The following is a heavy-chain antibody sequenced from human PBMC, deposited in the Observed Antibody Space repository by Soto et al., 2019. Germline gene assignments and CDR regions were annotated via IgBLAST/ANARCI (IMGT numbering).Heavy chain of an antibody. CDR2: IKQDGCEK. V-gene: IGHV3-7*01. D-gene: IGHD2-2*01. Sequence: GALRLACXASGFTFSSDWMSWVRQAPGKGLEWVANIKQDGCEKNYVDSVKGRFTISRDNAKNSLYLQMNSLRAEDTAMYYCTRDCSGSNCYGVGGFWGQGTLVTVSS. CDR3: TRDCSGSNCYGVGGF. J-gene: IGHJ4*02. CDR1: GFTFSSDW.